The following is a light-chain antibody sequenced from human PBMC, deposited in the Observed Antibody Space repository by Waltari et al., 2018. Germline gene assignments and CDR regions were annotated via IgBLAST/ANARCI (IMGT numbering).Light chain of an antibody. Sequence: QSVLTQPPSASGTPGQRVTMSCSGTYYNIGNNAVNWYQQLPGMAPKLLIYSNDRRPTGVPARFSGSKAGTSAALAISGLQSEDEADYYCAAWDDSLSGQVVFGGGTKLTVL. V-gene: IGLV1-44*01. CDR1: YYNIGNNA. J-gene: IGLJ2*01. CDR3: AAWDDSLSGQVV. CDR2: SND.